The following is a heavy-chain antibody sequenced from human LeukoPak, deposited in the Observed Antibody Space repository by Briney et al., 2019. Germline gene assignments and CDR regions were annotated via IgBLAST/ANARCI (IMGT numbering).Heavy chain of an antibody. CDR2: IDQSRST. CDR3: AASSQLGSYNWFDP. D-gene: IGHD1-1*01. V-gene: IGHV4-34*01. CDR1: GASFSDRY. J-gene: IGHJ5*02. Sequence: SETLSLTCAVYGASFSDRYWTWIRQPPGKGLEWIGEIDQSRSTKCNPSLKGRVTISLDTSKNQFSLDLTSVTAANTAIYYCAASSQLGSYNWFDPWGQGTPVTVSS.